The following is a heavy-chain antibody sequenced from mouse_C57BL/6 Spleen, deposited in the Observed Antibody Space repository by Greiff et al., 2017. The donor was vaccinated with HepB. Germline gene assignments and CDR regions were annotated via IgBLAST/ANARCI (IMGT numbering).Heavy chain of an antibody. J-gene: IGHJ2*01. CDR1: GYTFTDYY. CDR2: INPNNGGT. V-gene: IGHV1-26*01. CDR3: ARGLLPYYFDY. Sequence: LVEPGASVKISCKASGYTFTDYYMNWVKQSHGKSLEWIGDINPNNGGTSYNQKFKGKATLTVDKSSSTAYMELRSLTSEDSAVYYCARGLLPYYFDYWGQGTTLTVSS. D-gene: IGHD2-3*01.